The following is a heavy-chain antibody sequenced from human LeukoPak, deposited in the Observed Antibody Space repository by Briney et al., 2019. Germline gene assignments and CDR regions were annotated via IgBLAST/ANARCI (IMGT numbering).Heavy chain of an antibody. CDR2: ISSSSSYI. CDR1: GFTFSDYT. D-gene: IGHD5-24*01. V-gene: IGHV3-21*01. J-gene: IGHJ4*02. CDR3: AKDSPSRTATTEVPVDY. Sequence: GGSLRLSCAASGFTFSDYTMNWVRQAPGKGLEWVSSISSSSSYIYSANSVRGRFTIYRDNAKNSLYLQMNSLRAEDTAVYYCAKDSPSRTATTEVPVDYWGQGTLVTVSS.